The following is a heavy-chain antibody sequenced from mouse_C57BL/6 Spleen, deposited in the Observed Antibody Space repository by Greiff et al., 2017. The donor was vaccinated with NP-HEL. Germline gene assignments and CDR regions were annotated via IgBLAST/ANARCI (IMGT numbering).Heavy chain of an antibody. D-gene: IGHD2-5*01. CDR1: GYTFTSYW. Sequence: QVQLQQPGAELVRPGTSVKLSCKASGYTFTSYWMHWVQQRPGQGLEWIGVIDPSDSYTNYNQKFKGKATLTVDTSSSTAYMQLSSLTSEDSAVYYCARKDYRNPYYFDYWGQGTTLTVSS. V-gene: IGHV1-59*01. CDR3: ARKDYRNPYYFDY. J-gene: IGHJ2*01. CDR2: IDPSDSYT.